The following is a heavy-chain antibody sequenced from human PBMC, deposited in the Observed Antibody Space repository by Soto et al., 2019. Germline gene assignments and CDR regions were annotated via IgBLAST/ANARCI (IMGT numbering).Heavy chain of an antibody. CDR2: IYYDEST. D-gene: IGHD2-15*01. CDR1: GVSLNSGHYY. J-gene: IGHJ4*02. Sequence: PSETLSLTCTVSGVSLNSGHYYWVWIRQSPGKGLAWIASIYYDESTYYNPSLKSRATVSTDKPKNQFSLTLKSVTAADTAVYYCGKVLIGATRHTDVDSWGQGALVTVSS. CDR3: GKVLIGATRHTDVDS. V-gene: IGHV4-39*01.